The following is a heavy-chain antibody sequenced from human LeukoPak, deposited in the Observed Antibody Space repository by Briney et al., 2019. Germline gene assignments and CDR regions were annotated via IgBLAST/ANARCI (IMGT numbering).Heavy chain of an antibody. D-gene: IGHD1-26*01. CDR2: INHSGST. J-gene: IGHJ4*02. CDR3: AREKTSRYSGSVDY. V-gene: IGHV4-34*01. Sequence: KASETLSLTCAVYGGSFSGYYWSWIRQPPGKGLEWIGEINHSGSTNYNPSLKSRVTISVDTSKNQFSLKLSSVTAADTAVYYCAREKTSRYSGSVDYWGQGTLVTVSS. CDR1: GGSFSGYY.